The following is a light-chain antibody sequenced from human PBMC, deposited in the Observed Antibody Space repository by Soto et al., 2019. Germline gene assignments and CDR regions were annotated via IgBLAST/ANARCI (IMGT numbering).Light chain of an antibody. Sequence: DIQMTQSPSSLSASVGDRVTITCRASQDISNYLAWYQQKPGKVPELLIYTASTLQSGVPSRFSGSGSGTDVTLTISSLQPEDVATYYGQKYNSAPFTFGPGTKVDIK. CDR2: TAS. CDR1: QDISNY. CDR3: QKYNSAPFT. V-gene: IGKV1-27*01. J-gene: IGKJ3*01.